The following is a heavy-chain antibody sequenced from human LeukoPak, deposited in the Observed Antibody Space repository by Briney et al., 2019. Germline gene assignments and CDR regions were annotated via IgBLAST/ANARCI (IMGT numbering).Heavy chain of an antibody. CDR3: ATEPSRSYSFDHLDF. J-gene: IGHJ4*02. CDR1: GGTFNNYA. CDR2: VVPMFGIR. V-gene: IGHV1-69*04. Sequence: SVKVSCKTSGGTFNNYAISWVRQAPGQGLEWMGRVVPMFGIRNYPQTFRGRVNIIADKATNTVYMELRSLRAEDTAIYYCATEPSRSYSFDHLDFWGLGTPVTVSS. D-gene: IGHD5-12*01.